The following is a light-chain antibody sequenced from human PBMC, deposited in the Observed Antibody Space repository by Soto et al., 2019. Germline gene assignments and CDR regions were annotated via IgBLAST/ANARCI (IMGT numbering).Light chain of an antibody. Sequence: QSALTQPPSASGSRGQSVTISCTGTSSDVGGYNYVSWYQQHPGKAPKLMIYEVSKRPSGVPDRVSGSKSGNTASLTVSGLQPEDEADYYCSSYAGSNNLGVFGGGTKVTVL. CDR1: SSDVGGYNY. CDR2: EVS. V-gene: IGLV2-8*01. CDR3: SSYAGSNNLGV. J-gene: IGLJ3*02.